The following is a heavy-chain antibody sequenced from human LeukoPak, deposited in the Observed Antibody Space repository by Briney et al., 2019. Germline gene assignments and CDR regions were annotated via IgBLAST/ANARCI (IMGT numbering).Heavy chain of an antibody. CDR3: ARVLGYDILTGYYGYNWFDP. CDR2: MNPNSGNT. CDR1: GYTFTSYD. J-gene: IGHJ5*02. D-gene: IGHD3-9*01. V-gene: IGHV1-8*01. Sequence: ASVKVSCKASGYTFTSYDINWVRQATGQGLEWMGWMNPNSGNTGYAQKFQGRVTMTRNTSISTAYTELSSLRSDDTAVYYCARVLGYDILTGYYGYNWFDPWGQETLVTVSS.